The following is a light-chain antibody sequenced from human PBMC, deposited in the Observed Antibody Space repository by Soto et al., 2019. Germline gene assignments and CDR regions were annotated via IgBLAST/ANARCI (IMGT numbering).Light chain of an antibody. J-gene: IGLJ3*02. Sequence: NFMLTQPHSVSESPGKTVTISCTRSSGSIASNYVQWYQQRPGSAPTTVIYEDKEKPSGVPDRFSGSIDRSSNSASLTISGLRTEDEADYYCQSYDSTTQVFGGGTKLTVL. CDR3: QSYDSTTQV. V-gene: IGLV6-57*04. CDR2: EDK. CDR1: SGSIASNY.